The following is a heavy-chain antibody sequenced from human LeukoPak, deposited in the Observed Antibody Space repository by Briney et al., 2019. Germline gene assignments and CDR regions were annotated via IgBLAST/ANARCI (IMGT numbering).Heavy chain of an antibody. Sequence: GGSLRLSCAASGFTFSSYAMSWVRQAPGKGLEWVAYISYSSYTIHYADSVKGRFTISRDNAKNSLYLQMNSLRAEDTAMYYCARDGDGNFDYWGQGTLVTVSS. V-gene: IGHV3-48*04. CDR1: GFTFSSYA. CDR3: ARDGDGNFDY. J-gene: IGHJ4*02. CDR2: ISYSSYTI. D-gene: IGHD4-17*01.